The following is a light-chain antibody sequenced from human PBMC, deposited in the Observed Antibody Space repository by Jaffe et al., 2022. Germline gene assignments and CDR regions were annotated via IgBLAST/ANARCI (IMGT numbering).Light chain of an antibody. V-gene: IGLV2-11*01. CDR1: SSDVGGYNY. CDR3: CSYAGSYTYV. CDR2: DVT. Sequence: QSALTQPRSVSGSPGQSVTISCTGSSSDVGGYNYVAWYQHHPGKAPKLMIYDVTKRPSGVPDRFSGSKSGNTASLTISGLQAEDEADYSCCSYAGSYTYVFGTVTKVTVL. J-gene: IGLJ1*01.